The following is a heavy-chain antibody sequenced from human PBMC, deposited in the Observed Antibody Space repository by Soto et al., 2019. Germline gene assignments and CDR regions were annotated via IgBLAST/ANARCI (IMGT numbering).Heavy chain of an antibody. CDR2: INGDGSTT. Sequence: EVQLAESGGGLVQPGGSLRLSCAASGFTFRSYWMNWVRQAPGKGLVWVSRINGDGSTTTYADSARGRFTISRDNAKDTLYRQMDGLRAEDTAVYYCTSTSVVQPDSQSFDHWGLGSLVVVSS. CDR1: GFTFRSYW. V-gene: IGHV3-74*01. J-gene: IGHJ4*02. CDR3: TSTSVVQPDSQSFDH. D-gene: IGHD1-1*01.